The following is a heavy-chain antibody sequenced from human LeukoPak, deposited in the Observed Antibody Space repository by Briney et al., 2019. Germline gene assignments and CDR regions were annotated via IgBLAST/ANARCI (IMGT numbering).Heavy chain of an antibody. CDR2: IHPGDSDT. D-gene: IGHD1-26*01. J-gene: IGHJ4*02. Sequence: GESLKISCKGSGYSFTSYWIGWVRQMPGKGLEWMGIIHPGDSDTRYSPSFQGQVTISADKSINTAYLQWSSLKASDTALYYCARSTQWELLRYFDCWGQGTLVTVSS. CDR3: ARSTQWELLRYFDC. V-gene: IGHV5-51*01. CDR1: GYSFTSYW.